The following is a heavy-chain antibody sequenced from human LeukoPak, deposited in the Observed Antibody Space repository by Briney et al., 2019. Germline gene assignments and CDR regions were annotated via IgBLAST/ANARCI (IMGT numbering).Heavy chain of an antibody. CDR2: IRGTGGTT. CDR1: GFTFSSYA. D-gene: IGHD6-19*01. CDR3: ARGDGGSGWYEYYFDY. J-gene: IGHJ4*02. V-gene: IGHV3-23*01. Sequence: GGSLRLSCAASGFTFSSYAMSWVRQAPGKGLEWVSVIRGTGGTTYYADSVKGRFTISRDNSKDTLYLQMNSLRAEDTAVYYCARGDGGSGWYEYYFDYWGQGTLVTVSS.